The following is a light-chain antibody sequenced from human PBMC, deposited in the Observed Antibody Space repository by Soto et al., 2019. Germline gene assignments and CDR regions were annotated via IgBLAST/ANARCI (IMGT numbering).Light chain of an antibody. J-gene: IGLJ3*02. CDR3: SSFRRGNTEVV. CDR2: DVS. CDR1: SSDIGGFNF. V-gene: IGLV2-14*03. Sequence: QSALTQPASVSGSPGQSITSSCSGTSSDIGGFNFVSWYQQHPGKAPKLIIFDVSDRPSGVSDRFSGSKSGTTASLTISGLQAEDEADYYCSSFRRGNTEVVFGGGTKLTVL.